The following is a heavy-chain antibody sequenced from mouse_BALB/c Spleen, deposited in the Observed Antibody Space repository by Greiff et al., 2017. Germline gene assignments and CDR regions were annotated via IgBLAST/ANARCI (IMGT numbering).Heavy chain of an antibody. D-gene: IGHD1-1*01. CDR3: TREDYYGSSQYYYAMDY. CDR2: IYPGNSDT. Sequence: EVKLVESGTVLARPGASVKMSCKASGYSFTSYWMHWVKQRPGQGLEWIGAIYPGNSDTSYNQKFKGKAKLTAVTSASTAYMELSSLTNEDSAVYYCTREDYYGSSQYYYAMDYWGQGTSVTVSS. V-gene: IGHV1-5*01. J-gene: IGHJ4*01. CDR1: GYSFTSYW.